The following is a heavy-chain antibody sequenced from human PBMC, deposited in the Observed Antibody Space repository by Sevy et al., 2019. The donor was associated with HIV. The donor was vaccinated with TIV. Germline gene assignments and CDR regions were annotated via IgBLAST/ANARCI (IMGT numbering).Heavy chain of an antibody. D-gene: IGHD2-15*01. J-gene: IGHJ3*02. CDR3: VGGLGRPGSASYLDGTFDI. CDR1: GFTFSSYD. Sequence: GGSLRLSCAASGFTFSSYDMHWVRLPTGNTLEWVAVVGTAGDAYYPASVKGRFTISRENAKDSLYLQMNSLRDGDPAVYFGVGGLGRPGSASYLDGTFDIWARGQWSPSPQ. CDR2: VGTAGDA. V-gene: IGHV3-13*01.